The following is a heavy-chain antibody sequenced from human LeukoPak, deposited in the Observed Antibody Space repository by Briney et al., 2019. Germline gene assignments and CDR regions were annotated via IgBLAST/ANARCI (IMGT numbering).Heavy chain of an antibody. CDR3: AKAMGHIVVVYAFDI. CDR2: ISWDGGST. Sequence: GGSLRLACAASGFTFDDYAMHWVRQAPGKGLEWVSLISWDGGSTYYADSVKGRFTISRDNSKNSLYLQMNSLRAEDTALYYCAKAMGHIVVVYAFDIWGQGTMVTVSS. J-gene: IGHJ3*02. V-gene: IGHV3-43D*03. CDR1: GFTFDDYA. D-gene: IGHD2-21*01.